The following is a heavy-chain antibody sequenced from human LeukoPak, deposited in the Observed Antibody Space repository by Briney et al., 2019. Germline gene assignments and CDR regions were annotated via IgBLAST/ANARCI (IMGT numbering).Heavy chain of an antibody. Sequence: GGSLRLSCAASGFTFSSYWMSWVRQAPGKGLEWVANIKQDGSEKYYVDSVKGRFTISRDNAKNSLYLQMNSLRAEDTAVYYCARDQKLERPRGAFDIWGQGTMVTVSS. CDR1: GFTFSSYW. D-gene: IGHD1-1*01. V-gene: IGHV3-7*01. CDR3: ARDQKLERPRGAFDI. CDR2: IKQDGSEK. J-gene: IGHJ3*02.